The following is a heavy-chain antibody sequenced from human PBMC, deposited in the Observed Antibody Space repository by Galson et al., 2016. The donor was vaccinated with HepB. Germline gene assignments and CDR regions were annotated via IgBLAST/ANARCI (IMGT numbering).Heavy chain of an antibody. D-gene: IGHD4-17*01. Sequence: PRLFCAASGFTLSKYGFHWARPTPAKGPEWVALFYRDWCKHIYGNSVKGRLTIPRDNSQDTDYLEMKSLRAEDQAVYYCARAHYGVLSLDPWGQGTLVTVSA. V-gene: IGHV3-33*01. CDR1: GFTLSKYG. J-gene: IGHJ5*02. CDR2: FYRDWCKH. CDR3: ARAHYGVLSLDP.